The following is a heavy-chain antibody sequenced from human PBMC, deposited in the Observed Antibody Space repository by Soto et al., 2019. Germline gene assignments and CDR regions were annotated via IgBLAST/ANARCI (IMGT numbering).Heavy chain of an antibody. V-gene: IGHV1-24*01. CDR1: GYTLTELS. J-gene: IGHJ4*02. CDR3: ATYDLTGTTAG. Sequence: QVQLVQSGAEVKKPGASVKVSCKVAGYTLTELSMHWVRQAPGKGLEWMVGFDPEDGETIYAQKFQGRVTMTEDTSTATACMELSSLRSEDTAVYCCATYDLTGTTAGWGQGTLGTVSS. CDR2: FDPEDGET. D-gene: IGHD1-7*01.